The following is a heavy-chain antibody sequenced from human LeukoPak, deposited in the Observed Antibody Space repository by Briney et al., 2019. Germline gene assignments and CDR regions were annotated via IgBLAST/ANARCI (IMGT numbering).Heavy chain of an antibody. V-gene: IGHV3-23*01. CDR2: ISGSGGST. CDR3: ARDVDYDILTGHGMDV. Sequence: PGGSLRLACAASEFTFSSFAMSWVRQAPGKGLEWVSAISGSGGSTYYADSVKGRFTISRDNSKNTLYLQMNSLRAEDTAVYYCARDVDYDILTGHGMDVWGQGTTVTVSS. CDR1: EFTFSSFA. D-gene: IGHD3-9*01. J-gene: IGHJ6*02.